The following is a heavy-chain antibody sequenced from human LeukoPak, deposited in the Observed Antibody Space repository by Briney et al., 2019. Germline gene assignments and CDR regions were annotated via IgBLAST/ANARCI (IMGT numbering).Heavy chain of an antibody. V-gene: IGHV3-21*01. Sequence: PGGSLRLSCAASGFTFSSYSMDWVRQAPGKGLEWVSSISSSSNNIYYADSVKGRFTISRDNGKNSLYLLMNSLRAEGTAVYYCVYGGGYLQHWGQGTLVTVSS. CDR1: GFTFSSYS. CDR2: ISSSSNNI. CDR3: VYGGGYLQH. J-gene: IGHJ1*01. D-gene: IGHD4-23*01.